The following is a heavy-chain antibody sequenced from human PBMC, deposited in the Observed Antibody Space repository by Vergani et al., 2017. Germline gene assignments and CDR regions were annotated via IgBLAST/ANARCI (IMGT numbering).Heavy chain of an antibody. D-gene: IGHD1-26*01. CDR2: ISAYNGNT. V-gene: IGHV1-18*01. Sequence: QVQLVQSGAEVKKPGSSVKVSCKASGGTFSSYAISWVRQAPGQGLEWMGWISAYNGNTNYAQKLQGSVTMTTDTSTSTAYMELRSLRSDDTAVYYCARVSGIVGATTVSIDIWGQGTMVTVSS. J-gene: IGHJ3*02. CDR1: GGTFSSYA. CDR3: ARVSGIVGATTVSIDI.